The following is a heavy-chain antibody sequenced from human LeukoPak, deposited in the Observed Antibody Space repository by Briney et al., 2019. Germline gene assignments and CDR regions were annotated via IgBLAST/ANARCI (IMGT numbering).Heavy chain of an antibody. CDR3: AKDVRPNDY. V-gene: IGHV3-23*01. CDR2: ISRGGGST. Sequence: GGSLRLSCAASGFTFSNSAMCWVRQAPGTGLEWVSGISRGGGSTYYADSVKGRFTISRDTSIDTLYLQMNSLRAEDSAVYYCAKDVRPNDYWGQGTLVTVSS. D-gene: IGHD3-16*01. CDR1: GFTFSNSA. J-gene: IGHJ4*02.